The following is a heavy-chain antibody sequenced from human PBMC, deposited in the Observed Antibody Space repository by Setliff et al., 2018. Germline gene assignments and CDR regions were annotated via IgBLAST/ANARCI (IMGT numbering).Heavy chain of an antibody. J-gene: IGHJ3*02. V-gene: IGHV1-18*01. D-gene: IGHD3-22*01. CDR3: SRSYDSGFYHQRDAYDI. CDR2: MSAHSGNA. CDR1: GYTFSESI. Sequence: ASVKVSCKASGYTFSESIVSWVRQAPGQGLEWMGWMSAHSGNAYYTPKLHGRVTLTTDTSTSTAYMDLRSLRSDDTAVYYCSRSYDSGFYHQRDAYDIWGQGTMVTVSS.